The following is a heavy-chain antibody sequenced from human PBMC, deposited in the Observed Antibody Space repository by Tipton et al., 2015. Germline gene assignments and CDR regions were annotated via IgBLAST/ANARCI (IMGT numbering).Heavy chain of an antibody. D-gene: IGHD3-10*01. CDR3: AGWFGVFDY. Sequence: TLSLTCSVSGDSISSSNWWSWVRQPPEKGLEWIGEIHHGGSTNYNPSLRSRVAMSVDTSMNQFSLRLSSVTAADTAVYYCAGWFGVFDYWGQGTLVTVSS. CDR2: IHHGGST. V-gene: IGHV4-4*02. J-gene: IGHJ4*02. CDR1: GDSISSSNW.